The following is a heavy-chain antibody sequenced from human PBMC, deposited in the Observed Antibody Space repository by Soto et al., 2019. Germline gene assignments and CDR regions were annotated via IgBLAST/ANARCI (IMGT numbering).Heavy chain of an antibody. V-gene: IGHV3-7*01. CDR3: ARDRGSPDY. D-gene: IGHD1-26*01. CDR2: IKQDGSEK. J-gene: IGHJ4*02. Sequence: PGGSLRLSCAASGFTFSSYAMSWVRQAPGKGLEWVANIKQDGSEKYYVDSVKGRFTISRDDAKNSLYLQMNSLRAEDTAVYYCARDRGSPDYWGQGTLVTVSS. CDR1: GFTFSSYA.